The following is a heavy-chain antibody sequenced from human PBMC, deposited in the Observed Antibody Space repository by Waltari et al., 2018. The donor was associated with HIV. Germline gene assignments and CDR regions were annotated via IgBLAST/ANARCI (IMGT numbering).Heavy chain of an antibody. CDR1: GFTFSSYA. J-gene: IGHJ4*02. D-gene: IGHD3-10*01. CDR3: ANKQYGSGMGY. Sequence: EVQLLESGGGLVQPGGYLRLSCAASGFTFSSYAMGWVRQAPGKGLEWVSAISGSGGSTYYADSVKGRFTISRDNSKNTLYLQMNSLRAEDTAVYYCANKQYGSGMGYWGQETLVTVSS. CDR2: ISGSGGST. V-gene: IGHV3-23*01.